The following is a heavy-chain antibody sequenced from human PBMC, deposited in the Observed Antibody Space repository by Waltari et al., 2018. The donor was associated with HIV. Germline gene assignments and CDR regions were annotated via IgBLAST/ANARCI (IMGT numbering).Heavy chain of an antibody. CDR2: IYMDDTA. CDR1: NFSVGNNF. D-gene: IGHD3-16*01. V-gene: IGHV3-53*05. CDR3: VKGGRYYGP. J-gene: IGHJ5*02. Sequence: VETGGTVIRPGGSLRLSCSPLNFSVGNNFVTWLRLAPGRTLEWVSSIYMDDTAHYADSVKGRFTIARDKFRNTVHLLMNFLLFDDTATYFCVKGGRYYGPWGQGTPVTVSS.